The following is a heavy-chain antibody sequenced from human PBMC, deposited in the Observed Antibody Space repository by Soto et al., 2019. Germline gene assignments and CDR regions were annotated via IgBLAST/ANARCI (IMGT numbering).Heavy chain of an antibody. CDR2: INHSGST. CDR3: ARGRRWLQYGMDV. Sequence: QVQLQQWGAGLLKPSETLSLTCAVYGGSFSGYYWSWIRQPPGKGLEWIGEINHSGSTNNNPSLKSRVTISVYTTKNQFSLKLSSVTAADTAVYYCARGRRWLQYGMDVWGQGNTVTVSS. J-gene: IGHJ6*02. CDR1: GGSFSGYY. D-gene: IGHD5-12*01. V-gene: IGHV4-34*01.